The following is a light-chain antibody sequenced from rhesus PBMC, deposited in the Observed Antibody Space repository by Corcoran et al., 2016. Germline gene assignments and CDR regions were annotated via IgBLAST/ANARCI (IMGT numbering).Light chain of an antibody. CDR1: QGISNR. CDR3: QQHDDSPFT. J-gene: IGKJ3*01. Sequence: DIQMTQSPSSLSAAVGDRGTITCRASQGISNRLAWYQQKPGKAPKLLISRSSNLETGVPSRFRGSGSGTHFTLTLSRLPPEDIATYHCQQHDDSPFTFRPGTKLDIK. CDR2: RSS. V-gene: IGKV1-69*01.